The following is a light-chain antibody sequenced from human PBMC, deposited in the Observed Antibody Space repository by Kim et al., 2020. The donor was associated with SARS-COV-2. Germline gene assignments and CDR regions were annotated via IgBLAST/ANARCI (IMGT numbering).Light chain of an antibody. CDR3: QAWDSSTVV. Sequence: VYPGQTASITCSGDKLGDKYVCGYQQKPGQSPVVVIYQDSKRPSGIPERFSGSNSGNTATLTISGTQAMDEADYYCQAWDSSTVVFGGGTQLTVL. J-gene: IGLJ2*01. CDR2: QDS. V-gene: IGLV3-1*01. CDR1: KLGDKY.